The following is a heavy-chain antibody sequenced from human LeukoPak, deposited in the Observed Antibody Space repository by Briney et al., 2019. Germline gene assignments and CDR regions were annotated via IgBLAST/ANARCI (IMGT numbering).Heavy chain of an antibody. CDR3: ARVLADGFHILLSPFDY. V-gene: IGHV1-2*02. J-gene: IGHJ4*02. CDR2: INPKNGDT. Sequence: ASVKVSCKASGYTFTDQYMHWLRQAPGQGLEWMGWINPKNGDTNYAQKFQDRVTMTRDTSISTAYMELSSLRYDDTAAYYCARVLADGFHILLSPFDYWGQGTLVTVSS. CDR1: GYTFTDQY. D-gene: IGHD3-10*01.